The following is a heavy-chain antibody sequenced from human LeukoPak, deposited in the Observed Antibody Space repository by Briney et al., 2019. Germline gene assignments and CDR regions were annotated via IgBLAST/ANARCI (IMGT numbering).Heavy chain of an antibody. D-gene: IGHD3-10*01. J-gene: IGHJ4*02. Sequence: PGGSLRLSCAASGFTFSSYAMHWVRQAPGKGLEWVAVISYDGSNKYYADSVKGRFTISRDNSKNTLYLQMNSLRAEDTAVYYCARGSITMVRGGVDYWGQGTLVTVSS. CDR2: ISYDGSNK. CDR1: GFTFSSYA. V-gene: IGHV3-30-3*01. CDR3: ARGSITMVRGGVDY.